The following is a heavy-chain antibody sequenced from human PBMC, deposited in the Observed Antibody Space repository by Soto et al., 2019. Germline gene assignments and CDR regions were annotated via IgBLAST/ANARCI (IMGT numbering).Heavy chain of an antibody. CDR1: GGSISSYY. Sequence: QVQLQESGPGLVKPSETLSLTCTVSGGSISSYYWSWIRQPPGKGLEWIGYIYYSGSTKYNPSLKRRVYISVDTPKNQISLKLSSVTAADTAVYYCARDTYCGGDCPEDWGQGTLVTVSS. D-gene: IGHD2-21*02. CDR3: ARDTYCGGDCPED. V-gene: IGHV4-59*01. CDR2: IYYSGST. J-gene: IGHJ4*02.